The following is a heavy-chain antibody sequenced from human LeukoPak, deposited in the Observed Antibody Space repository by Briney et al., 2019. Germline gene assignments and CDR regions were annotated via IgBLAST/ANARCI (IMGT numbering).Heavy chain of an antibody. Sequence: SETLSLTCTVSGYSISSGYYWGWIRQPPGKGLEWIGNIYPVGTTYYNPSLKTRVTISVDTSKNQFSLKLSSVTAADTAVYYCASRRYYGSGSHQRWFDPWGQGTLVTVSS. CDR2: IYPVGTT. CDR3: ASRRYYGSGSHQRWFDP. D-gene: IGHD3-10*01. J-gene: IGHJ5*02. V-gene: IGHV4-38-2*02. CDR1: GYSISSGYY.